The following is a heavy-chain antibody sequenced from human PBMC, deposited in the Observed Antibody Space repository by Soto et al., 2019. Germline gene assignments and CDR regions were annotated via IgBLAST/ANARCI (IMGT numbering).Heavy chain of an antibody. CDR2: TSYDGRNE. Sequence: SLLLSCAASGFIFNSYAMHWVRQGPGKGLEWVAVTSYDGRNEYYADSVKGRFTISRDNSKNTVYLQMNSLTAEDTAVYYCTRDPYLDYWGQGTLVTVSS. CDR1: GFIFNSYA. CDR3: TRDPYLDY. J-gene: IGHJ4*02. V-gene: IGHV3-30*04.